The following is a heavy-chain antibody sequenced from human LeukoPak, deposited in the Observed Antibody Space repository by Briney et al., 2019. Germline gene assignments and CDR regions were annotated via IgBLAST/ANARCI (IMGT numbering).Heavy chain of an antibody. CDR2: ISGSGVST. D-gene: IGHD6-13*01. CDR3: AKGASTWFYFDY. CDR1: GFTFSSYA. V-gene: IGHV3-23*01. Sequence: GGSLRLSCAASGFTFSSYAMNWVRQAPGKGLEWVSGISGSGVSTFYADSVKGRFTISRDNSKNTLYLQMNSLRAEDTAVYHCAKGASTWFYFDYWGQGTLVTVSS. J-gene: IGHJ4*02.